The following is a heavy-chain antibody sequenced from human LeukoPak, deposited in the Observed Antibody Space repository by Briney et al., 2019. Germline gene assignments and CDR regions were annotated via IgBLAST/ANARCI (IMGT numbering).Heavy chain of an antibody. CDR3: ASYASYSSSSNWFDP. Sequence: TSETLSLTCTVFGGSISSYYWSWIRQPPGKGLEWIGYIYYSGRTNYNPSLKSRVTISVDTSKNQFSLKLSSVTAADTAVYYCASYASYSSSSNWFDPWGQGTLVTVSS. CDR1: GGSISSYY. D-gene: IGHD6-6*01. V-gene: IGHV4-59*08. CDR2: IYYSGRT. J-gene: IGHJ5*02.